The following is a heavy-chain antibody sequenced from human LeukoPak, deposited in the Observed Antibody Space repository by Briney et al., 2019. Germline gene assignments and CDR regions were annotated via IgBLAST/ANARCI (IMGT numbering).Heavy chain of an antibody. CDR2: ISSTGSTI. Sequence: GGSLRLSCAASGFTFGHYEMNWVRQAPGKGLEWVSYISSTGSTIHYADSVKGRFTISRDNAKNSLYLQMSCLRAEDTAVYYCARDYASDYWGQGTLVTVSS. V-gene: IGHV3-48*03. CDR3: ARDYASDY. CDR1: GFTFGHYE. J-gene: IGHJ4*02. D-gene: IGHD3-10*01.